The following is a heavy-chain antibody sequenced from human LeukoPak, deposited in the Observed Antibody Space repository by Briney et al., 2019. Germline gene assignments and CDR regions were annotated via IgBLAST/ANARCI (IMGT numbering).Heavy chain of an antibody. D-gene: IGHD3-22*01. CDR3: ASSQTSYYYDSSGYAY. V-gene: IGHV4-39*07. Sequence: SETLSLTCTVSGGSISSSSYYWGWIRQPPGKGLEWIGSIYYSGSTYYNPSLKSRVTISVDTSKNQFSLKLSSVTAADTAVYYCASSQTSYYYDSSGYAYWGQGTLVTVSS. CDR1: GGSISSSSYY. CDR2: IYYSGST. J-gene: IGHJ4*02.